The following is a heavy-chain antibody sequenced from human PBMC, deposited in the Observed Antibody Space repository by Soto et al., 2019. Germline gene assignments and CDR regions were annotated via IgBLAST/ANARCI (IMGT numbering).Heavy chain of an antibody. CDR2: IYYSGST. J-gene: IGHJ4*02. CDR1: GGSISSSSYY. D-gene: IGHD6-13*01. V-gene: IGHV4-39*01. Sequence: SETLSLTCTVSGGSISSSSYYWGWIRQPPGKGLEWIGSIYYSGSTYYNPSLKSRVTISVDTSKNQFSLKLSPVTAADTAVYYCATPTWPHIAAAGTGNDYWGQGTLVTVSS. CDR3: ATPTWPHIAAAGTGNDY.